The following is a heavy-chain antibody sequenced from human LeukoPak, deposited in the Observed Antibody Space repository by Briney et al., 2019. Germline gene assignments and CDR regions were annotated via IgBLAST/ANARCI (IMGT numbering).Heavy chain of an antibody. Sequence: GGSLRLSCAASGFTFINYGLYWVRQPPGKGLEWVATVWYDGNNKYYADSVRGRFTISRDNSKNMLYLHMNSLRVEDTAVYYCARDGSGYGDYHYFYAMDVWGQGTTVTVSS. CDR3: ARDGSGYGDYHYFYAMDV. V-gene: IGHV3-33*07. J-gene: IGHJ6*02. CDR1: GFTFINYG. D-gene: IGHD4-17*01. CDR2: VWYDGNNK.